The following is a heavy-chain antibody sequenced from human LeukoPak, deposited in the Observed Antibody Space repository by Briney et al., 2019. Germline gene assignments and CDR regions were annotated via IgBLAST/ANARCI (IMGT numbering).Heavy chain of an antibody. V-gene: IGHV3-53*01. CDR1: GFTVSSNY. CDR3: ARFGDGWGALDY. D-gene: IGHD2-21*02. CDR2: IYSGGST. J-gene: IGHJ4*02. Sequence: GGSLRLSCAASGFTVSSNYMSWVHQAPGKGLEWVSVIYSGGSTFYADSVKGRFTISRDNSKNTLYLQMNSLRAEDTAVYYCARFGDGWGALDYWGQGTLVTVSS.